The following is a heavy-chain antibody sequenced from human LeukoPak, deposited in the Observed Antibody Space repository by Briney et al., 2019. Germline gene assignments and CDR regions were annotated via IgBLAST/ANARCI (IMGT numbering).Heavy chain of an antibody. J-gene: IGHJ3*01. D-gene: IGHD3-3*01. Sequence: ASVKVSRKLSGNTPTELSMHWVRQAPGKGLEWMGGFDPEDVEIIYAEKFQGRVTMTEDTSTDTAYMELSSLKSEDTAVYYCATFTIFGVFTYAFDVWGQGTMVTVSS. V-gene: IGHV1-24*01. CDR1: GNTPTELS. CDR3: ATFTIFGVFTYAFDV. CDR2: FDPEDVEI.